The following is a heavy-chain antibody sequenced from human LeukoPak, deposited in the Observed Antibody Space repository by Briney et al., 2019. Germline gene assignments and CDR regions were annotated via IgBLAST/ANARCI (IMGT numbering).Heavy chain of an antibody. CDR1: GGSISSSSYY. CDR2: IYYSGST. Sequence: SETLSLTCTVSGGSISSSSYYWGWIRQPPGKGLEWIGYIYYSGSTNYNPSLKSQVTISVDTSKNQFSLKLSSVTAADTAVYYCATESGGPVKHAFDIWGQGTMVTVSS. CDR3: ATESGGPVKHAFDI. J-gene: IGHJ3*02. V-gene: IGHV4-61*05. D-gene: IGHD2-8*02.